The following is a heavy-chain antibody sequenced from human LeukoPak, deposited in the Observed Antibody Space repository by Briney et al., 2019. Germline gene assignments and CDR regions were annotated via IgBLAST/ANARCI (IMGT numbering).Heavy chain of an antibody. CDR2: INPNSGGT. D-gene: IGHD3-22*01. J-gene: IGHJ4*02. V-gene: IGHV1-2*02. CDR3: AREVVAYDSSGLSLGY. Sequence: ASVKVSCKASGYTFTGYYMHWVRQAPRQGLEWMGWINPNSGGTNYAQKFQGRVTMTRDTSISTAYMELSRLRSDDTAVYYCAREVVAYDSSGLSLGYWGRGTLVTVSS. CDR1: GYTFTGYY.